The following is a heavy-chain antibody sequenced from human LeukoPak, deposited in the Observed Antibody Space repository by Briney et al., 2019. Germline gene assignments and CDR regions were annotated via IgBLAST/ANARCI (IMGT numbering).Heavy chain of an antibody. CDR3: ARRPLQQFDY. D-gene: IGHD4-11*01. CDR1: GGSFSGYY. J-gene: IGHJ4*02. V-gene: IGHV4-34*01. CDR2: INHSGST. Sequence: SETLSLTCAVYGGSFSGYYWSWIRQPPGKGLEWIGEINHSGSTNYNPSLKSRVTISVDTSKNQFSLKLSSVTAADTAVYYCARRPLQQFDYWGQGTLVTVSS.